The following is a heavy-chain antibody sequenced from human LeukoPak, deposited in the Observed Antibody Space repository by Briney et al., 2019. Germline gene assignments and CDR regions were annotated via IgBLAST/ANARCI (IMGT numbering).Heavy chain of an antibody. J-gene: IGHJ4*02. CDR3: AKRQPLLDY. CDR1: GFTFSSYA. D-gene: IGHD1-26*01. Sequence: QPGGSLRLCCAASGFTFSSYAMSWVRQAPGKGLEWVSGISGSGGSTYYADSVKGRFTISRNNSKNTLYLQMNSLRAEDTALYYCAKRQPLLDYWGQGALVTVSS. CDR2: ISGSGGST. V-gene: IGHV3-23*01.